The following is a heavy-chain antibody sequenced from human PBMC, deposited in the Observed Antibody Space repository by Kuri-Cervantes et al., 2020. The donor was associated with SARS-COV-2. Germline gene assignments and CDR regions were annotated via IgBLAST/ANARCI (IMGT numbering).Heavy chain of an antibody. D-gene: IGHD6-6*01. CDR2: ISSSGSTI. Sequence: GESLKISCAASGFTFSDYYMSWIRQAPGKGLEWVSYISSSGSTIYYADSVKGRFTISRDNAKNSLYLQMNSLRAEDTAVYYCARETPYSSSSSYYYYMDVWGKGTTVTVSS. CDR3: ARETPYSSSSSYYYYMDV. CDR1: GFTFSDYY. V-gene: IGHV3-11*04. J-gene: IGHJ6*03.